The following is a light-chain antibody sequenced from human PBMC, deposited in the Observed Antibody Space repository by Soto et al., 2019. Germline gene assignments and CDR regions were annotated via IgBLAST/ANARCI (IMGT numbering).Light chain of an antibody. CDR1: SSDVGGYNY. Sequence: VLTQPASVSGSPGQSITISCTGTSSDVGGYNYVSWYQQHPGKAPKLMIYDVSNRPSGVSNRFSGSKSGNTASPTISGLQAEDEADYYCSSYTSSSTRVFGTGTKVTVL. J-gene: IGLJ1*01. V-gene: IGLV2-14*01. CDR3: SSYTSSSTRV. CDR2: DVS.